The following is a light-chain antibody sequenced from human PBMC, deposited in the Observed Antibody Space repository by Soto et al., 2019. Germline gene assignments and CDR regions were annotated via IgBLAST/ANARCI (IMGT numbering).Light chain of an antibody. V-gene: IGKV3-20*01. CDR2: GAS. J-gene: IGKJ1*01. CDR3: QQYGHSLWT. Sequence: EIVLTQSPGSLSLSPGERATLSCRASQSVSSKLAWYQQKPGQAPRLLIYGASNRATGIPDRFSGSGSGTDFTLTISRLEPEDFAVYYCQQYGHSLWTFGQGTKVDIK. CDR1: QSVSSK.